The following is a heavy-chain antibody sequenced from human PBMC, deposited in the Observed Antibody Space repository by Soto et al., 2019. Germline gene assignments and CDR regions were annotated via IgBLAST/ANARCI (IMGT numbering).Heavy chain of an antibody. CDR1: GYTFTSYG. CDR2: VSAYTAKT. CDR3: ASVAVAGTSPPPLGFEA. D-gene: IGHD6-19*01. V-gene: IGHV1-18*01. J-gene: IGHJ5*02. Sequence: APAQVPCKPSGYTFTSYGVTCVRQDPGQRLECMGWVSAYTAKTNYAQKLQGRVTMTTDTSTRTAYMELRSLRSDDTAIYYCASVAVAGTSPPPLGFEAWGQGTLVTVSS.